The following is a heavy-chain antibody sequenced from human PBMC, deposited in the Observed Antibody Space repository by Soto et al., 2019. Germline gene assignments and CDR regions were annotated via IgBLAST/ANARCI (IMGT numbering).Heavy chain of an antibody. CDR3: ARPYCSSTSCYHHYYYGMDV. CDR1: GGTFSSYA. D-gene: IGHD2-2*01. CDR2: IIPIFGTA. V-gene: IGHV1-69*01. Sequence: QVQLVQSGAEVKKPGSSVKVSCKASGGTFSSYAISWVRQAPGQGLEWMGGIIPIFGTANYAQKFQGRVTITADESTSTAYMELSSLRSEYTAVYYCARPYCSSTSCYHHYYYGMDVWGQGTTVTVSS. J-gene: IGHJ6*02.